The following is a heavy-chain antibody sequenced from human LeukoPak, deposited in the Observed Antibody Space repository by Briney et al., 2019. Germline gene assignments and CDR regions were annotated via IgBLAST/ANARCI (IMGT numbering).Heavy chain of an antibody. CDR2: IYYSGST. CDR1: GGSISSGGYY. J-gene: IGHJ3*02. CDR3: ATYTVMDAFDI. V-gene: IGHV4-31*03. D-gene: IGHD4-11*01. Sequence: SQTLSLTCTVSGGSISSGGYYWSWIRQHPGKGLEWIGYIYYSGSTYYNPSLKSRVTISVDTSKSQFFLKLSSVTAADTAVYYCATYTVMDAFDIWGQGTMVTVSS.